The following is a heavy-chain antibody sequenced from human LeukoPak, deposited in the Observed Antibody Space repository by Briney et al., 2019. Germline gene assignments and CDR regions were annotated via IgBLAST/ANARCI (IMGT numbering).Heavy chain of an antibody. Sequence: GRSLRLSCAASGFTFSTYGMHWVRQAPGKGLEWVALVWSDGNGKFYADSVKGRFTISRDNSKNTVYLQMNSLRAEDTAVYYCARDLRMVGATYPSPWGQGTLVTVSS. J-gene: IGHJ5*02. CDR2: VWSDGNGK. V-gene: IGHV3-33*01. CDR1: GFTFSTYG. D-gene: IGHD1-26*01. CDR3: ARDLRMVGATYPSP.